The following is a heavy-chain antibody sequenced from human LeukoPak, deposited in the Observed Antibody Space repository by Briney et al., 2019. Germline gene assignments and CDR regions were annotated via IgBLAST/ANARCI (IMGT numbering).Heavy chain of an antibody. J-gene: IGHJ4*02. Sequence: GGSLRLSCAASGFTFGSYEMNWVRQAPGKGLEWILYISSSGSIIYYADSVKGRFTISRDNAKNSLYLQMNSLRAEDTAVYYCARDKYYYDSSGYSPNDLDYWGQGTLVTVSS. D-gene: IGHD3-22*01. CDR2: ISSSGSII. CDR3: ARDKYYYDSSGYSPNDLDY. V-gene: IGHV3-48*03. CDR1: GFTFGSYE.